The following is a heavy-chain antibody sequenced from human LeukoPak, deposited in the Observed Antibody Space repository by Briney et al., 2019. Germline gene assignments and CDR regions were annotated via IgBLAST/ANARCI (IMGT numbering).Heavy chain of an antibody. D-gene: IGHD6-19*01. J-gene: IGHJ4*02. CDR3: ARESSGWFVPFDY. Sequence: PGGSLRLSCAASGFILRSYSMNWVRQTPGKGLEWVSSISSSSSYIYYADSVKGRFTISRDNAKNSLFLQMNSLRAEDTALYYCARESSGWFVPFDYWGQGTLVTVSS. CDR2: ISSSSSYI. V-gene: IGHV3-21*01. CDR1: GFILRSYS.